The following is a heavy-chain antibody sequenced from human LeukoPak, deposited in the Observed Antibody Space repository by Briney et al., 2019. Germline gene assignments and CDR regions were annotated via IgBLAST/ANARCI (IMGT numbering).Heavy chain of an antibody. V-gene: IGHV4-4*07. D-gene: IGHD4-17*01. CDR1: GGSISSYY. Sequence: SETLSLTCTGSGGSISSYYWSWIRQPAGKGLELIGRIYTSGTTHYNPSLKSRVTMSVDTSKNQFSLKLSSVTAADTAVYYCARLSTVTTSFDYWGQGTLVTVSS. CDR2: IYTSGTT. J-gene: IGHJ4*02. CDR3: ARLSTVTTSFDY.